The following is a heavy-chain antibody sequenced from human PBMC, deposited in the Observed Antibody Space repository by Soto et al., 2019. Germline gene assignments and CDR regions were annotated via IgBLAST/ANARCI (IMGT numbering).Heavy chain of an antibody. J-gene: IGHJ4*02. CDR1: GFTFSSYG. D-gene: IGHD6-13*01. V-gene: IGHV3-30*18. Sequence: QVQLVESGGGVVQPGRSLRLSCAASGFTFSSYGMHWVRQAPGKGLEWVAVISYDGSNKYYADSVKGRFTISRDNSKNTLYLQMNRLRAEDTAVYYCAKVGSSSWYGGYFDYWGQGTLVTVSS. CDR2: ISYDGSNK. CDR3: AKVGSSSWYGGYFDY.